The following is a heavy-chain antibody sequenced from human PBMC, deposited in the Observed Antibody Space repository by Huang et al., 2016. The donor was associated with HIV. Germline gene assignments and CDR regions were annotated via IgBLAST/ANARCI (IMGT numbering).Heavy chain of an antibody. CDR3: ARNHDFWRGRMFAISYFDV. CDR2: LYYPGKM. D-gene: IGHD3-3*01. CDR1: GGSINTGRYY. J-gene: IGHJ2*01. V-gene: IGHV4-39*01. Sequence: QMRFQESGPGLVKPSGTLSLTCNVSGGSINTGRYYWGWIRQPPGKGLEWVGSLYYPGKMNSDPSLKGRLTMAADTSKNQFSRNLSSVTAADTARYYCARNHDFWRGRMFAISYFDVWGRGTLVTVAS.